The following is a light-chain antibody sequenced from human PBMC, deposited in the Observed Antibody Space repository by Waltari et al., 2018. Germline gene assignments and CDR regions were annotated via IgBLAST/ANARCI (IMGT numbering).Light chain of an antibody. V-gene: IGKV4-1*01. CDR3: QQYFDNPRT. J-gene: IGKJ2*01. CDR2: WAS. CDR1: QSVLYTSNIKNY. Sequence: EIVMTQSAESLAVSLGGTATITCQPGQSVLYTSNIKNYLAWYQQKPGQPPRLLIYWASSRDSGVPDRFSGSGSGTDFTLTISSLQAEDVAVYYCQQYFDNPRTFGQGTRLEIK.